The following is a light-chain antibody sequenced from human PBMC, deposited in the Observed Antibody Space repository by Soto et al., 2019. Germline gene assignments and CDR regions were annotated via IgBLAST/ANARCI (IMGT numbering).Light chain of an antibody. Sequence: QSVLTQPDSLSGSPGQSVTIACTVTSRDVGGHNSVAWYQHNTCKAPKLMIYDVSNRPSGVSSRFSGSKSGNTASLSISGRQAEDEADYFCSLYTSSSTLVFGAGTKLT. CDR2: DVS. CDR1: SRDVGGHNS. V-gene: IGLV2-14*01. J-gene: IGLJ1*01. CDR3: SLYTSSSTLV.